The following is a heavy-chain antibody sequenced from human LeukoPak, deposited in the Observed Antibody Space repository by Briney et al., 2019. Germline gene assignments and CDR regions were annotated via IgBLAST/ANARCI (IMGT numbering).Heavy chain of an antibody. J-gene: IGHJ5*02. Sequence: GASLKISCKGSGYSFTSYWISWVRQMPGKGLEWIGRIDPSDSYTNYSPSFQGHVTISADKSISTAYLQWSSLKASDTAMYYCAREGGSYGYLDPWGQGTLVTVSS. V-gene: IGHV5-10-1*01. CDR1: GYSFTSYW. CDR2: IDPSDSYT. CDR3: AREGGSYGYLDP. D-gene: IGHD1-26*01.